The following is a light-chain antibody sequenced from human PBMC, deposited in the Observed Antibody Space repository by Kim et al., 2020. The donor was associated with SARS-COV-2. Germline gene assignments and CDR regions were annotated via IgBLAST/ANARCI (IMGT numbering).Light chain of an antibody. CDR1: QGINND. J-gene: IGKJ1*01. CDR2: AAS. Sequence: ASGGDRVTLSCRASQGINNDLAWYQQKPGKVPKVLIYAASAWQSGVPSRFSGSGSGTDFTLTISSLQPEDVGTYYCQKYNGAPWTFGQGTKVDIK. V-gene: IGKV1-27*01. CDR3: QKYNGAPWT.